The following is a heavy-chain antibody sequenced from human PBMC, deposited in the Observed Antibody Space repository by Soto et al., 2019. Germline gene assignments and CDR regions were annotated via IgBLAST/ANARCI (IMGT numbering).Heavy chain of an antibody. CDR2: ISSSSSYT. V-gene: IGHV3-11*06. D-gene: IGHD2-8*01. J-gene: IGHJ3*02. CDR3: ARVDLVLMVYAISPGAFDI. CDR1: GFTFSDYY. Sequence: QVQLVESGGGLVKPGGSLRLSCAASGFTFSDYYMSWIRQAPGKGLEWVSYISSSSSYTNYADSVKGRFTISRDNAKNSLYLQMNSLRAEDTAVYYCARVDLVLMVYAISPGAFDIWGQGTMVTVSS.